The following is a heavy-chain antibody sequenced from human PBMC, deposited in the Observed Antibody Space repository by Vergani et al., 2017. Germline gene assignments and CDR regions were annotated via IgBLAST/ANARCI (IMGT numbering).Heavy chain of an antibody. J-gene: IGHJ5*02. CDR3: ARSRGAYSSGWFVL. CDR2: IIPILGTA. V-gene: IGHV1-69*11. CDR1: GGTFSSYA. D-gene: IGHD6-19*01. Sequence: QVQLVQSGAEVKKPGSSVKVSCKASGGTFSSYAISWVRQAPGQGLEWMGRIIPILGTANYAQKFQGSVTITADESTSTAYMELSSLRSEDTAVYYCARSRGAYSSGWFVLWGQGTLVTVSS.